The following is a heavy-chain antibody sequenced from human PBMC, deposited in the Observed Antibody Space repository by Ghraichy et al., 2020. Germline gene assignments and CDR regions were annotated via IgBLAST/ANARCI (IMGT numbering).Heavy chain of an antibody. CDR2: INPSSGVT. D-gene: IGHD2-2*01. Sequence: ASVKVSCKAGGYTLSGYYMHWARQARGQGLEWMGWINPSSGVTHSAQQFQGRVTMTRDTSMNTAYMELSRLTSDDAAIYYCARTRYCSSSSCPVIDYWGQGMLVNVS. V-gene: IGHV1-2*02. J-gene: IGHJ4*02. CDR3: ARTRYCSSSSCPVIDY. CDR1: GYTLSGYY.